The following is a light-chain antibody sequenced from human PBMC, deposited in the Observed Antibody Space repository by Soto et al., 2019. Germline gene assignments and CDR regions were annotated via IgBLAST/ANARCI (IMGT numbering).Light chain of an antibody. V-gene: IGKV1-16*01. J-gene: IGKJ5*01. CDR2: DAS. Sequence: DIQMAQSPSSLSASIGDTVTITCRASQGISNYLAWFQQKPGKAPKRLIYDASTLESEVPSRFSGSGSGTDFTITIRRLHPEDFAKYYCQHYNTYPLTCGQGTRLEIK. CDR1: QGISNY. CDR3: QHYNTYPLT.